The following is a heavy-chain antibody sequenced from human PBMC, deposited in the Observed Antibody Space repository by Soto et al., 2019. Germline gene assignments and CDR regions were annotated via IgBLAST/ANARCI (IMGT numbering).Heavy chain of an antibody. D-gene: IGHD1-1*01. V-gene: IGHV3-11*01. J-gene: IGHJ4*02. CDR1: GFAFSDPY. CDR3: ARGGASVTTPFDS. Sequence: QVQLVESGGGLVKPGGSLRLSCAASGFAFSDPYMSWIRQAPGKVLEWISSISSSGSTIYYSDSVKGRFTISRDNAKKSLYLQMDSLTADDTAVYYCARGGASVTTPFDSWGQGTQVTVSS. CDR2: ISSSGSTI.